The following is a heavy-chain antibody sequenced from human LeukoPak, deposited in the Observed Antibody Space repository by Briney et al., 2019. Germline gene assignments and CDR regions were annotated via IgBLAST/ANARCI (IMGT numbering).Heavy chain of an antibody. CDR2: ISGSGGST. J-gene: IGHJ1*01. CDR3: ATHSSSWYEYFQH. V-gene: IGHV3-23*01. Sequence: GGSLRLSCAASGFTFSSYAMSWVRQAPGRGLEWVSAISGSGGSTYYADSVKGRFTISRDNSKNTLYLQMNSLRAGDTAVYYCATHSSSWYEYFQHWGQGTLVTVSS. D-gene: IGHD6-13*01. CDR1: GFTFSSYA.